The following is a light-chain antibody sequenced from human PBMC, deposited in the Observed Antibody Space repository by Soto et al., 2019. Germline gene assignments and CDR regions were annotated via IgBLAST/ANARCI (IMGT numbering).Light chain of an antibody. CDR3: CSYTATTTYV. V-gene: IGLV2-14*03. Sequence: QSVLTQPASVSGSPGQSIPISCTGTGNDVGGYTFVSWYQQHPDKVPKLVIFDVNRRPSGVSDRFSGSKSVNAASLTISGLQAEDEADYYCCSYTATTTYVFGTGTKVTVL. J-gene: IGLJ1*01. CDR2: DVN. CDR1: GNDVGGYTF.